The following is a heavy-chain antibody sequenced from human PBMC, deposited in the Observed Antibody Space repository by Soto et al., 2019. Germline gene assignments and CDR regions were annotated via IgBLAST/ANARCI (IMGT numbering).Heavy chain of an antibody. J-gene: IGHJ4*02. V-gene: IGHV1-46*03. Sequence: QVQLVQSGAEVKKPGASVKVSCRASGYTFTSYYMHWVRQAPGQGLEWMGIINPSGGSTSYAPKFQGRVTMTRATSTSTVYMELSSLRSEDTAVYYSARAQPIVVVVAATDYYFDSWGQGTLVTVSS. CDR1: GYTFTSYY. CDR3: ARAQPIVVVVAATDYYFDS. CDR2: INPSGGST. D-gene: IGHD2-15*01.